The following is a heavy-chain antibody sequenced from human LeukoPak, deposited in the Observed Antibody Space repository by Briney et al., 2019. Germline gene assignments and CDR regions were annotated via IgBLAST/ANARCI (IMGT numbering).Heavy chain of an antibody. CDR3: AKGRAAAGFYYFDY. CDR2: ISYDGSNK. V-gene: IGHV3-30*18. D-gene: IGHD6-13*01. Sequence: GGSLRLSCAASGFTFSSYGMPWVRQAPGKGLHWVAAISYDGSNKYYADSVKGRFTISRDNSKNTLYLQMNSLRAEDTAVYYCAKGRAAAGFYYFDYWGQGTLVTVSS. CDR1: GFTFSSYG. J-gene: IGHJ4*02.